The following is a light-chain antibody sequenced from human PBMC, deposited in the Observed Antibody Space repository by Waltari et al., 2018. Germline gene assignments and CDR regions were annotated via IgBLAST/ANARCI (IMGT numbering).Light chain of an antibody. CDR3: CSYAGRGTYV. CDR1: TSDVGAYDL. J-gene: IGLJ1*01. CDR2: QVF. Sequence: QSALTQPASVSGTPGQSITISCTGTTSDVGAYDLVSCYQQHPGEAPKLLICQVFKQPSDISSRFSCSKSGSTASLTSSRLQPEDEGDYYCCSYAGRGTYVFGSGTKVTVL. V-gene: IGLV2-23*02.